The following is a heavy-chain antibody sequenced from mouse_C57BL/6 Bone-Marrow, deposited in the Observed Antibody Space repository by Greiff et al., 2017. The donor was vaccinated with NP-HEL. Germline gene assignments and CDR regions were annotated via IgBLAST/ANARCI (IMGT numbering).Heavy chain of an antibody. CDR3: ARSEFTTVVAYYFDY. CDR1: GYTFTSYW. Sequence: QVQLQQPGAELVKPGASVKLSCKASGYTFTSYWMHWVKQRPGQGLEWIGMIHPNSGSTNYNEKFKSKATLTVDKSSSTAYMQLSSLTSEDSAVYYCARSEFTTVVAYYFDYWGQGTTLTVSS. CDR2: IHPNSGST. D-gene: IGHD1-1*01. V-gene: IGHV1-64*01. J-gene: IGHJ2*01.